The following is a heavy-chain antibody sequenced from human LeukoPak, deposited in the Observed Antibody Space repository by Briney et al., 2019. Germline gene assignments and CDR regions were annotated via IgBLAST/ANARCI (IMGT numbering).Heavy chain of an antibody. V-gene: IGHV3-64D*09. D-gene: IGHD3-16*01. CDR1: GFTFSTYA. CDR3: ATGEQVGGSVYFDY. Sequence: GGSLRLSCSASGFTFSTYALHWVRQAPGKGLEYVAAISSNGGSTYYPDSVKGRFTISRDNSKNTLYLQMSSLRAEDTAVYYCATGEQVGGSVYFDYWGQGTLVTVSS. J-gene: IGHJ4*02. CDR2: ISSNGGST.